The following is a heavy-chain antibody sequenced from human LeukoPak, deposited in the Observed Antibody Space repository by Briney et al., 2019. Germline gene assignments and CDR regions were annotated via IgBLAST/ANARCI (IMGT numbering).Heavy chain of an antibody. CDR1: GGSISSGDYY. CDR2: IYTSGSS. V-gene: IGHV4-61*02. Sequence: SQTLSLTCTVSGGSISSGDYYWSWIRPPAGKGLEWIGRIYTSGSSIYNPSLKCRVTISVDTSKNQFSLKLSSVTAADTAVYYCARESPQGFCSSTKCYHFDYWGQGTLVTVSS. J-gene: IGHJ4*02. D-gene: IGHD2-2*01. CDR3: ARESPQGFCSSTKCYHFDY.